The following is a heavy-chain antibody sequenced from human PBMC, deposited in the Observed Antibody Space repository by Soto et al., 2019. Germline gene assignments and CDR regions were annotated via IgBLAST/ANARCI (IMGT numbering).Heavy chain of an antibody. Sequence: QVQLQESGPGLVKPSQTLSLTCTVSGGSISSGDYYWSWIRQPPGKGLEWIGYIYYSGSTYYNPSLRSRVTISVDTSKNQFSLKLSSVTAADPAVYYCARARLAAAGDEDWFDPWGQGTLVTVSS. V-gene: IGHV4-30-4*01. D-gene: IGHD6-13*01. J-gene: IGHJ5*02. CDR1: GGSISSGDYY. CDR3: ARARLAAAGDEDWFDP. CDR2: IYYSGST.